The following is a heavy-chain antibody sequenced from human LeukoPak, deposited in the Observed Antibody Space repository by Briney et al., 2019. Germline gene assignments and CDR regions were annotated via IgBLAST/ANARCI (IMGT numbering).Heavy chain of an antibody. Sequence: GGSLRLSCAASGFTFSGYSMNWVRQAPGKGLEWVSSISSSSSYIYYADSVKGRFTISRDNAKNSLYLQMNSLRAEDTAVYYCARDLFTGDRGYYFDYWGQGTLVTVSS. D-gene: IGHD7-27*01. J-gene: IGHJ4*02. CDR3: ARDLFTGDRGYYFDY. V-gene: IGHV3-21*01. CDR2: ISSSSSYI. CDR1: GFTFSGYS.